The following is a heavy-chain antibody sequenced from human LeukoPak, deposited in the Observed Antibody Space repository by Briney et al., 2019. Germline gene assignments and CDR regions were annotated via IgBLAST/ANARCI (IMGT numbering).Heavy chain of an antibody. J-gene: IGHJ4*02. Sequence: ASVKVSCKASGYTFTSYDINWVRQATGQGLEWMGWMNPNSGNTGYAQKFQGRVTMTRNTSISTAYMELSSLRSEDTAVYYCARPLAEVQAGYSSSWYFDYWGQGTLVTVSS. D-gene: IGHD6-13*01. CDR3: ARPLAEVQAGYSSSWYFDY. V-gene: IGHV1-8*01. CDR2: MNPNSGNT. CDR1: GYTFTSYD.